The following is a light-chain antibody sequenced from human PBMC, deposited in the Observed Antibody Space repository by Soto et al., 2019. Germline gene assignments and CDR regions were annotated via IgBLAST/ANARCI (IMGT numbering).Light chain of an antibody. J-gene: IGKJ3*01. Sequence: DIAMTQSPLSLPVSPGEPASISCRSSQTLLHNNANNYLDWYLQKPGQSPQLLIYLGSNRSSGVPDRFSGSGSGTYFTLKISRVEAEDVGVYYCMQSLQTPFTFGPGTKVDIK. CDR1: QTLLHNNANNY. CDR2: LGS. V-gene: IGKV2-28*01. CDR3: MQSLQTPFT.